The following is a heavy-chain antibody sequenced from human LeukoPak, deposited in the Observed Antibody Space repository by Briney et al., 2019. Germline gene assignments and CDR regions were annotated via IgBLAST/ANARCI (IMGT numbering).Heavy chain of an antibody. D-gene: IGHD6-13*01. CDR2: IYYNGGT. CDR1: GGSISNYY. V-gene: IGHV4-59*08. CDR3: ARQGRYMAAAGTPNFDY. Sequence: SETLSLTCTVSGGSISNYYWSWIRQPPGKGLEWIGYIYYNGGTNYNPSLKSRVTMSVDTSKNQFSLNLSSVTAADTAVYYCARQGRYMAAAGTPNFDYWGQGTLVTVSS. J-gene: IGHJ4*02.